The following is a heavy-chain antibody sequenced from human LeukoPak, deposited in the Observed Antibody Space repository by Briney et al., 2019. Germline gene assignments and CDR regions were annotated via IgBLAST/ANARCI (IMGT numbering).Heavy chain of an antibody. J-gene: IGHJ6*03. Sequence: SETLSLTCTASGGSISSYYWSWIRQPAGKGLEWIWRIYTSGSTNYNPSLKSRVTMSVDTSKNQFSLKLSSVTAADTAVYYCASSSWSRSYYYYYTDVWGKGTTVTVSS. CDR3: ASSSWSRSYYYYYTDV. D-gene: IGHD6-13*01. CDR1: GGSISSYY. V-gene: IGHV4-4*07. CDR2: IYTSGST.